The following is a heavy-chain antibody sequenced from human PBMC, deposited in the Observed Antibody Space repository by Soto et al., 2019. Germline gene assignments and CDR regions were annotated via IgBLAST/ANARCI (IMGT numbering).Heavy chain of an antibody. Sequence: GGSLRLSCAASGFTFSSYAMSWVRQAPGKGLEWVSGISGSGGSTYYADSVKGRFTISRDNSKNTPYLQMNSLRVEDTAVYYCANLQLYSGSWPIDFWGQGTLVTVSS. D-gene: IGHD6-13*01. J-gene: IGHJ4*02. CDR2: ISGSGGST. CDR1: GFTFSSYA. CDR3: ANLQLYSGSWPIDF. V-gene: IGHV3-23*01.